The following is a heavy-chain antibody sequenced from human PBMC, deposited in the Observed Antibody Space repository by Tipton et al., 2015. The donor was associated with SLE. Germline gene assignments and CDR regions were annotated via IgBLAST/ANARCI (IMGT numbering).Heavy chain of an antibody. J-gene: IGHJ5*02. CDR2: FYSGGSQ. Sequence: SLRLSCAASGFSIRDNFMTWVRQAPGKGLEWVSSFYSGGSQYYGDSVRGRSTISRDNAKNSVYLQMNNLRAEDTAVYYCAGDPAVPGENWFDPWGQGTLVTVSS. D-gene: IGHD3-10*01. CDR1: GFSIRDNF. CDR3: AGDPAVPGENWFDP. V-gene: IGHV3-53*01.